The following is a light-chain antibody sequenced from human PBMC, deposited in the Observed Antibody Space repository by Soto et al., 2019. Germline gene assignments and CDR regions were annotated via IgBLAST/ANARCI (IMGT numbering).Light chain of an antibody. CDR3: QQYGSSPRT. V-gene: IGKV3-20*01. CDR1: QSVSSY. J-gene: IGKJ1*01. Sequence: EIVCTPSPATLSLSPGARATLSCRASQSVSSYLAWYQQKPGQAPRLLIYDASNRATGIPARFSGSGSGTDFTLTISRLEPEDFAVYYCQQYGSSPRTFGQGTKVDIK. CDR2: DAS.